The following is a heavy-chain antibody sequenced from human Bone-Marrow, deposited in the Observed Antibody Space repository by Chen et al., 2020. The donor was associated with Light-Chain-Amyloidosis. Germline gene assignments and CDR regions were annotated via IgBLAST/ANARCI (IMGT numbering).Heavy chain of an antibody. CDR3: AGRRDGYNFDY. D-gene: IGHD5-12*01. Sequence: EVQLEQSGPEVKKPGESLKISGKGPGYTFPNYWIGWVRQMPGNGLEWMGVIYPDDSDARYSPSFESQVTISADKSITTAYLQWRSLKASDTAMYYCAGRRDGYNFDYWGQGTLVTVSS. J-gene: IGHJ4*02. CDR2: IYPDDSDA. CDR1: GYTFPNYW. V-gene: IGHV5-51*01.